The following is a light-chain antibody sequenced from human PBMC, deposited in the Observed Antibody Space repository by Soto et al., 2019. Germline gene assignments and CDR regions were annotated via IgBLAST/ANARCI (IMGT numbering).Light chain of an antibody. J-gene: IGLJ1*01. CDR2: GNS. CDR1: SSNIGAGYD. CDR3: QSYDSSLIYV. Sequence: QSALTQPPSVSGAPGQRVTISCTGSSSNIGAGYDVHWYQQLPGTAPKLLIYGNSNRPSGVPDRFSGSNSGTSASLAITGLQAEDEADYYCQSYDSSLIYVFGTGTKVTVL. V-gene: IGLV1-40*01.